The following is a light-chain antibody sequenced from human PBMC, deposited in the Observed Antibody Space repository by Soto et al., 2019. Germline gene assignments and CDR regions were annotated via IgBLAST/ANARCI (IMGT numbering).Light chain of an antibody. CDR3: QQRNNWPPIT. Sequence: EFVLTQSPCTLSFSPGERPTLSCRASQTVRNNYLAWYQQKPGQAPRLLIYDASSRATGIPDRFSGSGSETDFTLTITSLEPEDFAVYYCQQRNNWPPITFGQGTRLEI. V-gene: IGKV3D-20*02. CDR2: DAS. J-gene: IGKJ5*01. CDR1: QTVRNNY.